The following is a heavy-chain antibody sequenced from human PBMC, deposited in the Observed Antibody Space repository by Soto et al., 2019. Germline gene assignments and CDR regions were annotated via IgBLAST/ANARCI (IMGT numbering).Heavy chain of an antibody. CDR1: GFTFSSYA. CDR2: ISGSGGST. J-gene: IGHJ4*02. V-gene: IGHV3-23*01. CDR3: AKVAGTMVRGVIKFLVDY. D-gene: IGHD3-10*01. Sequence: EVQLLESGGGLVQPGGSLRLSCAASGFTFSSYAMSWVRQAPGKGLEWVSAISGSGGSTYYADSVKGRFTISRDNSKNTLYLQMNSLRAEDTAVYYCAKVAGTMVRGVIKFLVDYWGQGTLVTVSS.